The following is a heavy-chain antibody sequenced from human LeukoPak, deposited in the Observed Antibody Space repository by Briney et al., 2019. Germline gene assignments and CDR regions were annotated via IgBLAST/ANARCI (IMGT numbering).Heavy chain of an antibody. CDR2: IRYDGSNK. Sequence: PGGSLRLSCAASGFTFSSYGMHWVRQAPGKGLEWVAFIRYDGSNKYYADSVKGRFTISRDNSKNTLYLQMNSLRAEDTAVYYCARAGMVRGVIIPYYYYMDVWGKGTTVTISS. D-gene: IGHD3-10*01. V-gene: IGHV3-30*02. CDR1: GFTFSSYG. J-gene: IGHJ6*03. CDR3: ARAGMVRGVIIPYYYYMDV.